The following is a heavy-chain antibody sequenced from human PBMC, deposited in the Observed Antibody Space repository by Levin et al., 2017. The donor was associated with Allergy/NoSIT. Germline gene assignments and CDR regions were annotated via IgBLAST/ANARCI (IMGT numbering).Heavy chain of an antibody. J-gene: IGHJ3*02. Sequence: GGSLRLSCAASGFTFSDYYMSWIRQAPGKGLEWVSYISSSSSYTNYADSVKGRFTISRDNAKNSLYLQMNSLRAEDTAVYYCARDLKGPGAVAAFDIWGQGTMVTVSS. CDR2: ISSSSSYT. V-gene: IGHV3-11*05. CDR1: GFTFSDYY. D-gene: IGHD6-19*01. CDR3: ARDLKGPGAVAAFDI.